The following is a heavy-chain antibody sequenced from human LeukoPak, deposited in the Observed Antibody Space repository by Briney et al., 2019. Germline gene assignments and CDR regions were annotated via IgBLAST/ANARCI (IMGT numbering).Heavy chain of an antibody. CDR1: GFTFSTYW. V-gene: IGHV3-7*01. D-gene: IGHD1-1*01. J-gene: IGHJ4*02. Sequence: GGSLRLSCAASGFTFSTYWMTWARQAPGKGLEWVANIKEDGSETYYMDSAKGRFTISRDNAKNSLYLQMNSLRDEDTAVYCCARDSGRREDYWGQGILVTVSS. CDR2: IKEDGSET. CDR3: ARDSGRREDY.